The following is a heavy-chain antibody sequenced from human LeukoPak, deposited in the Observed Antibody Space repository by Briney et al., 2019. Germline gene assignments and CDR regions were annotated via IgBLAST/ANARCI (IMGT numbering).Heavy chain of an antibody. CDR2: IEQDGSEK. Sequence: PGGSLRLSCAASGLTFSSYWMSWVRQAPGKGLEWEANIEQDGSEKYYVDSVKGRFTISRDNAKNSLYLQMNSLRAEDTAVYYCARDKIVGATYFDYWGQGTLVTVSS. CDR3: ARDKIVGATYFDY. J-gene: IGHJ4*02. D-gene: IGHD1-26*01. CDR1: GLTFSSYW. V-gene: IGHV3-7*01.